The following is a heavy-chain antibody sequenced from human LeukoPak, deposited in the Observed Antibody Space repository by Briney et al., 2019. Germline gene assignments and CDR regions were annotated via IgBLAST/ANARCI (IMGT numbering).Heavy chain of an antibody. J-gene: IGHJ6*02. V-gene: IGHV3-23*01. D-gene: IGHD1-26*01. CDR3: ARDEWELLAMSHYGMDV. CDR1: GFTFSSYA. CDR2: ISGSGGST. Sequence: GGSLRLSCAASGFTFSSYAMSWVRQAPGKGLEWVSAISGSGGSTYYADSVKGRFTISRDNAKNSLYLQMNSLRAEDTAVYYCARDEWELLAMSHYGMDVWGQGTTVTVSS.